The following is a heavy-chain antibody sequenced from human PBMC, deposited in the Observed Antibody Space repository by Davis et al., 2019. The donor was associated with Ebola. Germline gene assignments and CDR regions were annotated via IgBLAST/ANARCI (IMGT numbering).Heavy chain of an antibody. CDR1: GYTFTGYY. CDR3: ARADYGDYYGMDV. D-gene: IGHD4-17*01. V-gene: IGHV1-2*04. CDR2: INPNSGDT. J-gene: IGHJ6*02. Sequence: ASVKVSCKASGYTFTGYYMHWVRQAPGQGLEWMGWINPNSGDTKYAQRFQGWVTMTRDTSISTAYMELSRLRSDDTAVYYCARADYGDYYGMDVWGQGTTVTVSS.